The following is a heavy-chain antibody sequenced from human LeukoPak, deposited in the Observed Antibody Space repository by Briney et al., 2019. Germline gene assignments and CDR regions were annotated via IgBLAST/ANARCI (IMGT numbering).Heavy chain of an antibody. D-gene: IGHD6-13*01. Sequence: ASAKVSCKASGYTFTGYYMHWVRQAPGQGLEWMGWINPNSGGTNYAQKFQGRVTMTRDTSISTAYMELSRLRSDDTAVYYCARADSSSWGYYYMDVWGKGTTVTISS. J-gene: IGHJ6*03. V-gene: IGHV1-2*02. CDR2: INPNSGGT. CDR1: GYTFTGYY. CDR3: ARADSSSWGYYYMDV.